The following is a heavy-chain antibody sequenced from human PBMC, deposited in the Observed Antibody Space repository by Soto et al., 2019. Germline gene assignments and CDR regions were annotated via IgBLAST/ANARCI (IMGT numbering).Heavy chain of an antibody. CDR3: AKDSIPDGVSDMAW. J-gene: IGHJ4*01. Sequence: PGKGLEWVANINQDGSERYYVDSVRGRFTISRDNSRNTVYLQMNNLRAEDTAVYYYAKDSIPDGVSDMAWRGHGAPVPVSS. D-gene: IGHD3-3*02. V-gene: IGHV3-7*03. CDR2: INQDGSER.